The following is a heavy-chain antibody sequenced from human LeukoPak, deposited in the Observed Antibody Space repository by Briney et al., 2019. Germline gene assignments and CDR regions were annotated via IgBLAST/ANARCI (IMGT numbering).Heavy chain of an antibody. J-gene: IGHJ6*03. Sequence: ASVKVSCKASGYTFTSYGISWVRQAPGQGLEWMGWISAYNGNTNYAQKLQGRVTMTTDTSTSTAYMELRSLGSDDTAVYYCARGPDGSGTYEGYYYMDVWGTGTTVTISS. CDR1: GYTFTSYG. CDR2: ISAYNGNT. D-gene: IGHD3-10*01. CDR3: ARGPDGSGTYEGYYYMDV. V-gene: IGHV1-18*01.